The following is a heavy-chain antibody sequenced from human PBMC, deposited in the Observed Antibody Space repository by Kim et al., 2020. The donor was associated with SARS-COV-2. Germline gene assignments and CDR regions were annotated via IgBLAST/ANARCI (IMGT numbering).Heavy chain of an antibody. Sequence: GGSLRLSCAASGFTFSSYEMNWVRQAPGKGLEWVSYISSSGSTIYYADSVKGRFTISRDNAKNSLYLQMNSLRAEDTAVYYCARGGTYYDFWSGYPNWFDPWGQGTLVTVSS. V-gene: IGHV3-48*03. J-gene: IGHJ5*02. CDR3: ARGGTYYDFWSGYPNWFDP. D-gene: IGHD3-3*01. CDR1: GFTFSSYE. CDR2: ISSSGSTI.